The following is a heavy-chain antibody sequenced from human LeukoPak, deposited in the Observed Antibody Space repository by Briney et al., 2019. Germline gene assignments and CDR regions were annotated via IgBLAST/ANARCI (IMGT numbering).Heavy chain of an antibody. CDR1: GYTFTGYY. V-gene: IGHV1-2*02. J-gene: IGHJ3*02. CDR2: INPNSGGT. Sequence: GASVKVSCKASGYTFTGYYMHWVRQAPGQGLEWMGWINPNSGGTNYAQKFQGRVTMTRDTSISTAYMKLSRLRSDDTAVYYCARDRVGGGLAFDIWGQGTMVTVSS. D-gene: IGHD3-10*01. CDR3: ARDRVGGGLAFDI.